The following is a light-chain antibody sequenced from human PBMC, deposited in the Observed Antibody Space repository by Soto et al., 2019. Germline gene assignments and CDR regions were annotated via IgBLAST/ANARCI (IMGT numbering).Light chain of an antibody. CDR2: EVS. Sequence: QSVLTQPASVSGSPGQSITISCTGTSSDVGGYNYVSWYQQHPGKAPKVMIYEVSYRPSGVSNRFSGSKSGNTASLTISGLQAEDEADYYCSSYTSDSTRVFGGGTQLTVL. V-gene: IGLV2-14*01. J-gene: IGLJ3*02. CDR3: SSYTSDSTRV. CDR1: SSDVGGYNY.